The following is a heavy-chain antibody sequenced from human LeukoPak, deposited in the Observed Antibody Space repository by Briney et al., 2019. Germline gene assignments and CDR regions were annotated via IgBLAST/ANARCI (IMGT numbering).Heavy chain of an antibody. CDR2: MNPNSGNT. CDR1: GYTFTSYD. Sequence: GASVKVSCKASGYTFTSYDINGVRQATGAGLEGMGWMNPNSGNTGYAQKSQGRVTMTRNTSISTAYMELSSLRCEDTAVYYWARGLKAVWFGFQDAFDIWGQGTMVTVS. CDR3: ARGLKAVWFGFQDAFDI. J-gene: IGHJ3*02. V-gene: IGHV1-8*01. D-gene: IGHD3-10*01.